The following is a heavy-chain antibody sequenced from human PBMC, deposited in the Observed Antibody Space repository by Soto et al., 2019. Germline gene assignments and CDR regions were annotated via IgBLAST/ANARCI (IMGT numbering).Heavy chain of an antibody. V-gene: IGHV3-13*01. Sequence: PGGSLRLSCAGSGFTFSTFDIHWVRQAQGKGLEWVSGIGTLSDTFYAASVQGRFTISRQNAKNSVYLQMNSLRAGDTAFYYCARGRSFSYDSTPPPMFDPWGQGTLVTVSS. J-gene: IGHJ5*02. CDR2: IGTLSDT. CDR1: GFTFSTFD. CDR3: ARGRSFSYDSTPPPMFDP. D-gene: IGHD3-10*01.